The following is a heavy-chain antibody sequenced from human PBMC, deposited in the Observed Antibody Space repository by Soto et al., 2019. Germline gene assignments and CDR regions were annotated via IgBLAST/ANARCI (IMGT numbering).Heavy chain of an antibody. D-gene: IGHD1-20*01. J-gene: IGHJ4*02. V-gene: IGHV3-23*01. Sequence: EVQLLESGGGLVQPGGSLRLSCAASGFTFSSYAMSWVRQAPGKGLEWVSAISGSGGSTYYADSVKGRFTISRDNSKNTLYQQMNSLRAEDTAVYYCAKVIWYNWNYFDYWGQGTLVTVSS. CDR1: GFTFSSYA. CDR3: AKVIWYNWNYFDY. CDR2: ISGSGGST.